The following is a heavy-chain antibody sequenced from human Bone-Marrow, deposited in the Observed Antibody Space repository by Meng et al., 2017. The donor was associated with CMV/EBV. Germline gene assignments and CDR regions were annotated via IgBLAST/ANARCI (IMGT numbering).Heavy chain of an antibody. Sequence: GGSLRLSCAASGFTFSSYWMHWVRQAPGKGLVWVSRINSDGSSTSYADSVKGRFTISRDNAKNTLYLQMNSLRAEDTAVYYCARGPYGDYGMGSYYYYYGMDVWGQGTTVTVSS. J-gene: IGHJ6*02. CDR2: INSDGSST. CDR3: ARGPYGDYGMGSYYYYYGMDV. V-gene: IGHV3-74*01. CDR1: GFTFSSYW. D-gene: IGHD4-17*01.